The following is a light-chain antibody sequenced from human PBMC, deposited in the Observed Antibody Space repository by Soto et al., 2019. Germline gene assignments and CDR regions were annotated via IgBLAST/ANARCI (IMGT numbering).Light chain of an antibody. J-gene: IGKJ2*01. Sequence: EIVLTQSPGTLSLSPGERATLSCRASQSVSNTYLAWYQHKPCQAPRLLIYAASSRATGIPDRFSGSGAGTDFTLTISRLEPEDFGVYYCQQYGSSPYTFGQGTKLEIK. CDR3: QQYGSSPYT. CDR1: QSVSNTY. V-gene: IGKV3-20*01. CDR2: AAS.